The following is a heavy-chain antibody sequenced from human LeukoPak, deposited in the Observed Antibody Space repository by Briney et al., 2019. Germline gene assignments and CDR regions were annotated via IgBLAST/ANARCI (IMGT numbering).Heavy chain of an antibody. V-gene: IGHV1-2*02. Sequence: ASVKVSCKASGYTFIGYYIHWVRQAPGQGLEWVGWIIPNSGDTKYAQKFEGRVTMTRNTSISTAYMELSSLTSDDTGVYYCARGLRGRMVTMDYYYYYMDVWGKGTTVTISS. J-gene: IGHJ6*03. D-gene: IGHD2-21*02. CDR2: IIPNSGDT. CDR3: ARGLRGRMVTMDYYYYYMDV. CDR1: GYTFIGYY.